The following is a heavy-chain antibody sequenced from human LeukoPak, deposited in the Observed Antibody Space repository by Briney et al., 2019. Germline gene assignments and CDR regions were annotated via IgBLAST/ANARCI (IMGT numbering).Heavy chain of an antibody. V-gene: IGHV1-2*06. CDR2: INPNSGGT. CDR1: GYTFTGYY. D-gene: IGHD3-22*01. CDR3: ASLTSGYLLEYFQH. Sequence: ASVKVSCKASGYTFTGYYMRWVRQAPGQGLEWMGRINPNSGGTNYAQKFQGRVTMTRDTSISTAYMELSRLRSDDTAVYYCASLTSGYLLEYFQHWGQGTLVTVSS. J-gene: IGHJ1*01.